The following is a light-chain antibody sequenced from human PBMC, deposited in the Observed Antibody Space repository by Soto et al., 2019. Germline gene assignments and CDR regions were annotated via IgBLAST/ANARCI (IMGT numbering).Light chain of an antibody. CDR1: QSVSSSF. Sequence: EIVWTQSPGTLSLSPGERATLSCRASQSVSSSFLAWYQQKFGQAPRLLIYGASSRATGIPDRFSGSGSGTDFTLTISSLEPEDFAVYDCQQYGSSPRTFGQGTRLEIK. CDR2: GAS. CDR3: QQYGSSPRT. V-gene: IGKV3-20*01. J-gene: IGKJ5*01.